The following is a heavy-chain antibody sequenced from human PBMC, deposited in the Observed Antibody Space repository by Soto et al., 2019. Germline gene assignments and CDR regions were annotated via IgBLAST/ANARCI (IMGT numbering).Heavy chain of an antibody. J-gene: IGHJ6*01. Sequence: GESLKISCKGAGYSVTSYWIDGVRQMPGKGLEWMGRSDPSDAYTNYSPSFQGHVTISADKSISTAYLQWSSLKASDTAMYYCARTSILSRGYSYGPRPMDVWEQRTTLPL. CDR2: SDPSDAYT. CDR1: GYSVTSYW. V-gene: IGHV5-10-1*01. D-gene: IGHD5-18*01. CDR3: ARTSILSRGYSYGPRPMDV.